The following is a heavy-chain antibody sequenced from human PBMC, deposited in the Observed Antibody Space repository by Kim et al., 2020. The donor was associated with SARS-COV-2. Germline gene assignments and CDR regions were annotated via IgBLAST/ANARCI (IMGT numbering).Heavy chain of an antibody. CDR3: ARGGGSYYEFDY. Sequence: SETLSLTCTVSGGSISSSSYYWGWIRQPPGKGLEWIGSIYYSGSTYYNPSLKSRVTISVDTSKNQFSLKLSSVTAADTAVYYCARGGGSYYEFDYWGQGT. D-gene: IGHD1-26*01. V-gene: IGHV4-39*07. J-gene: IGHJ4*02. CDR1: GGSISSSSYY. CDR2: IYYSGST.